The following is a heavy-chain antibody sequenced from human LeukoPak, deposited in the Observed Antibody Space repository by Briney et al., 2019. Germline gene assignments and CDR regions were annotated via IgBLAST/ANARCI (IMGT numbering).Heavy chain of an antibody. CDR2: IWYDGSNK. D-gene: IGHD6-19*01. J-gene: IGHJ6*02. V-gene: IGHV3-33*01. Sequence: GGSLRLSCAASGFTFSSYGMHWVRQAPGKGLEWVAVIWYDGSNKYYADSAKGRFTIARDNSKNTLYLQMNSLRAEDTAVYYCARGSGDGWLVTSGMDVWGQGTTVTAPS. CDR1: GFTFSSYG. CDR3: ARGSGDGWLVTSGMDV.